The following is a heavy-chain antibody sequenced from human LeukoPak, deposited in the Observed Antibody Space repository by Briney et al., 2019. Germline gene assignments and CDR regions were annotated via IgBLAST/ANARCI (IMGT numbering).Heavy chain of an antibody. CDR1: GFTFSDYY. CDR3: AREDYDILTGRGDYFDD. Sequence: GGSLRLSCAASGFTFSDYYMSWIRQAPGKGLEWVSYISSSSSYTNYADSVKGRFTTSRDNAKNSLYLQMNSLRAEDTAVYYCAREDYDILTGRGDYFDDWGQGTLVTVSS. V-gene: IGHV3-11*06. D-gene: IGHD3-9*01. J-gene: IGHJ4*02. CDR2: ISSSSSYT.